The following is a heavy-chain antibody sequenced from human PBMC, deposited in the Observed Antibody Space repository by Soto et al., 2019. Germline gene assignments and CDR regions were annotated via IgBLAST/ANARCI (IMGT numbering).Heavy chain of an antibody. J-gene: IGHJ5*02. CDR1: GGSISSGGYY. CDR2: IYYSGST. CDR3: ARDRRLQPYNWFDP. V-gene: IGHV4-31*03. D-gene: IGHD4-4*01. Sequence: SETLSLTCTVSGGSISSGGYYWSWIRRHPGKGLEWIGYIYYSGSTYYNPSLKSRVTISVDTSKNQFSLKLSSVTAADTAVYYCARDRRLQPYNWFDPWGQGTLVTVSS.